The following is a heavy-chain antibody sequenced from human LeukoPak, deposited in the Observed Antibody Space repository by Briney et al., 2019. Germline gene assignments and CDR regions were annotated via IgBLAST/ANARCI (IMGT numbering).Heavy chain of an antibody. V-gene: IGHV4-34*01. Sequence: SETLSLTCAVYGGSFSGYYWSWIRQPPGKGLEWIGEINHSGSTNYNPSLESRVTISVDTSKNQFSLKLSSVTAADTAVYYCARGGRGRRDGYNVLRLNCFDYWGQGTLVTVSS. CDR3: ARGGRGRRDGYNVLRLNCFDY. CDR2: INHSGST. CDR1: GGSFSGYY. J-gene: IGHJ4*02. D-gene: IGHD5-24*01.